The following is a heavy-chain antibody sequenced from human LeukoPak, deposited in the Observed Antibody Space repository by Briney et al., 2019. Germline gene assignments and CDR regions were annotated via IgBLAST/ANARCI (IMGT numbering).Heavy chain of an antibody. V-gene: IGHV1-18*01. J-gene: IGHJ6*02. D-gene: IGHD4-17*01. Sequence: ASVKVSCKASGYTFTSYGISWVRQAPGQGLEWMGWISAYNGITNYAQKLQGRVTMTTDTSTSKAYMELRSLRSDDTAVYYCARDRGTTVTTDYYYGMDVWGQGTTVTVSS. CDR1: GYTFTSYG. CDR3: ARDRGTTVTTDYYYGMDV. CDR2: ISAYNGIT.